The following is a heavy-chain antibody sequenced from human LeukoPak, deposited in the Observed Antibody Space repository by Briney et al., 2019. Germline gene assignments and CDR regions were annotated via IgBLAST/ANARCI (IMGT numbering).Heavy chain of an antibody. CDR3: ASLGYCSSTSCLRYYYYYYMDV. D-gene: IGHD2-2*01. J-gene: IGHJ6*03. Sequence: SVKVSCKASGGTFSSYAISWVRQAPGQGLEWMGGIIPIFGTANYAQKFQGRVTITADESTSTAYTELSSLRSEDTAVYYCASLGYCSSTSCLRYYYYYYMDVWGKGTTVTVSS. CDR2: IIPIFGTA. CDR1: GGTFSSYA. V-gene: IGHV1-69*01.